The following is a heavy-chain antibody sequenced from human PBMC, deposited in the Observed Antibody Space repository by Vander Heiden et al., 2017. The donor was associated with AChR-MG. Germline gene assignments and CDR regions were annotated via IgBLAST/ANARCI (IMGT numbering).Heavy chain of an antibody. V-gene: IGHV1-2*02. CDR1: GYTFTGYY. Sequence: QVQLVQSGAEVTKPGASAKVSCKPSGYTFTGYYMHWVRQAPGQGLEWMGWINPNSGGTNYAQKFQGRVTMTRDTSISTAYMELSRLRSDDTAVYYCARESLGILTGTNNNHFDYWGQGTLVTVSS. CDR3: ARESLGILTGTNNNHFDY. CDR2: INPNSGGT. J-gene: IGHJ4*02. D-gene: IGHD3-9*01.